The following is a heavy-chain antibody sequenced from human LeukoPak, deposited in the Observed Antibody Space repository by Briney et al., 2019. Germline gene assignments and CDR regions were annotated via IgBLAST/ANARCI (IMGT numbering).Heavy chain of an antibody. D-gene: IGHD5-18*01. CDR1: GGSFSGYY. J-gene: IGHJ6*03. CDR3: ARVRGYSYGSHYYYYMDV. Sequence: SETLSLTCAVYGGSFSGYYWSWIRQPPGKGLEWIGEINHSGSTNYNPSLKSRVTISVDTSKNQFSLKLSSVTAADTAVYYCARVRGYSYGSHYYYYMDVWGKGTTVTVSS. CDR2: INHSGST. V-gene: IGHV4-34*01.